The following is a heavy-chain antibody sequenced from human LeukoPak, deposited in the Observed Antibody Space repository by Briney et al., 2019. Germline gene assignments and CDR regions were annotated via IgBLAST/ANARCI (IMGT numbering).Heavy chain of an antibody. J-gene: IGHJ4*02. D-gene: IGHD3-22*01. CDR3: APRRDSSGYYPFDY. CDR2: IRYDGSNK. CDR1: GFTFSSYG. Sequence: GGSLRLSCAASGFTFSSYGMHWVRQAPGKGLEWVAFIRYDGSNKYYADSVKGRFTISRDNSKNTLYLQMNSLRAGDTAVYYCAPRRDSSGYYPFDYWGQGTLVTVSS. V-gene: IGHV3-30*02.